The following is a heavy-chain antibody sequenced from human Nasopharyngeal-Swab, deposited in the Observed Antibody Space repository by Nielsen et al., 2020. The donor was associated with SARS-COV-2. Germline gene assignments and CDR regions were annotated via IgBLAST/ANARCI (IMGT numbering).Heavy chain of an antibody. CDR1: GFTFSSYG. J-gene: IGHJ6*02. D-gene: IGHD4-11*01. V-gene: IGHV3-30*03. Sequence: LTCAASGFTFSSYGMHWVRQAPGKGLEWVAVISYDGSNKYYADSVKGRFTISRDNSKNTLYLQMNSLRAEDTAVYYCARDYSNYRDYYYGMDVWGQGTTVTVSS. CDR2: ISYDGSNK. CDR3: ARDYSNYRDYYYGMDV.